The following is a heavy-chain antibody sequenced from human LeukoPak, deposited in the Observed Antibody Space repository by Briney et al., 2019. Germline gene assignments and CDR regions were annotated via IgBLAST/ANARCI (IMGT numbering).Heavy chain of an antibody. CDR2: INDSGST. V-gene: IGHV4-34*01. CDR3: ARGQRDYYDSSGYYYLIDAFDI. J-gene: IGHJ3*02. D-gene: IGHD3-22*01. CDR1: GGSFSGYY. Sequence: PSETLSLTCAVYGGSFSGYYWSRIRQPPGKGLEWIGEINDSGSTNYNPSLKSRVTISVDTSKNQFSLKLSSVTAADTAVYYCARGQRDYYDSSGYYYLIDAFDIWGQGTMVTVSS.